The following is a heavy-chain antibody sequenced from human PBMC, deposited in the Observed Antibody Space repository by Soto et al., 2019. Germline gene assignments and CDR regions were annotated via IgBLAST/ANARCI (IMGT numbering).Heavy chain of an antibody. CDR2: ISYDGSSE. CDR1: GFTFRTYA. CDR3: ATGSTVTTKKANDN. J-gene: IGHJ4*02. Sequence: QVQLVESGGGVVQPGRSLRLSCAASGFTFRTYAMHWVRQAPGKGLECVAVISYDGSSEYYADSVKGRFTVSRDNPKNTLYLQMNSLRADDTAVYYCATGSTVTTKKANDNWGQGTLVTVSS. V-gene: IGHV3-30-3*01. D-gene: IGHD4-17*01.